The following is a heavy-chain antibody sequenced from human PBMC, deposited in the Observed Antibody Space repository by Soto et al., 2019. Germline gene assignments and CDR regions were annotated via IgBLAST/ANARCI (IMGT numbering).Heavy chain of an antibody. J-gene: IGHJ4*02. CDR2: VCYGGST. Sequence: QLQLQESGPGLVKPSETLSLTCTVSCGSISSSSHYWGWIRQSPGKGLEWIGSVCYGGSTYYNPSLNSLVTISVDTSNNHCSLRVTSVTAADTALSFCATNGPSNTTGPVDYWGQGILVIVSS. CDR1: CGSISSSSHY. CDR3: ATNGPSNTTGPVDY. D-gene: IGHD3-9*01. V-gene: IGHV4-39*02.